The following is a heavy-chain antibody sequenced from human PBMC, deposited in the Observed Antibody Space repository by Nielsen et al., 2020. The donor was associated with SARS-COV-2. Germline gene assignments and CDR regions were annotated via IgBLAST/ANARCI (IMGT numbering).Heavy chain of an antibody. J-gene: IGHJ6*02. D-gene: IGHD4-17*01. Sequence: GGSLRLSCKGSGYSFTSYWISWVRQMPGKGLEWMGRIDPSDSYTNYSPSFQGHVTISADKSISTAYLQWSSLKASDTAMYYCAGMTTPYYYYGMDVWGQGTTVTVSS. V-gene: IGHV5-10-1*01. CDR3: AGMTTPYYYYGMDV. CDR1: GYSFTSYW. CDR2: IDPSDSYT.